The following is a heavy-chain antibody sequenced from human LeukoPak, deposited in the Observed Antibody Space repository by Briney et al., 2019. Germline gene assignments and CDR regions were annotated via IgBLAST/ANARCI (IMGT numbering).Heavy chain of an antibody. Sequence: SETLSLTCTVSGGSISNYYWSWIRQPPGKGLEWIGYIYTSASTNYNPSLKSRVTISVDTSKNQFSLKLSSVTAADTAVYYCARLNWNYVIYYYYYMDVWGKGTTVTVSS. V-gene: IGHV4-4*09. J-gene: IGHJ6*03. CDR1: GGSISNYY. D-gene: IGHD1-7*01. CDR2: IYTSAST. CDR3: ARLNWNYVIYYYYYMDV.